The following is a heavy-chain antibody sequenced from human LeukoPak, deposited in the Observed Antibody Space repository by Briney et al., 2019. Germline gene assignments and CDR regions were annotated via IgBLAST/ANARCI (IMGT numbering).Heavy chain of an antibody. Sequence: GGSLRLSCSASGSTFSVHWMSWVRQAPGKGLEWVANIKQDGSEKYYVDAVKGRVTIYRDNAKNSVYLQLNSLRGEDTAVYYCARDNRRYCSSTSCYFTWGQGTLVTVSS. V-gene: IGHV3-7*01. J-gene: IGHJ5*02. CDR2: IKQDGSEK. D-gene: IGHD2-2*01. CDR1: GSTFSVHW. CDR3: ARDNRRYCSSTSCYFT.